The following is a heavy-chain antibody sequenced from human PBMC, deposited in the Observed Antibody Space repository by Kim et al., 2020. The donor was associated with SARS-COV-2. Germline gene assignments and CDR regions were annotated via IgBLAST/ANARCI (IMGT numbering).Heavy chain of an antibody. D-gene: IGHD2-2*01. CDR3: ARDGCSSTSCYVDYYYGMDV. CDR2: IIPIFGTA. Sequence: SVKVSCKASGGTFSSYAISWVRQAPGQGLEWMGGIIPIFGTANYAQKFQGRVTITADESTSTAYMELSSLRSEDTAVYYCARDGCSSTSCYVDYYYGMDVWGQGTTVTVSS. CDR1: GGTFSSYA. J-gene: IGHJ6*02. V-gene: IGHV1-69*13.